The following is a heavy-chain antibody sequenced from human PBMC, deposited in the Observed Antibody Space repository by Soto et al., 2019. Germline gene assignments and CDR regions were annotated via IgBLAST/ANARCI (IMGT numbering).Heavy chain of an antibody. Sequence: EVQLVESGGGLVQPGGSLRLSCAASGFTFSSFWMHWVRQAPGEGLVWVSRINSDGSNTNYADSVKGRFTVSRDNAKNTLNLQMNSLRAEDTAVDYCARGGVPAAMSYWGQGTLVTVSS. CDR2: INSDGSNT. D-gene: IGHD2-2*01. V-gene: IGHV3-74*01. CDR1: GFTFSSFW. J-gene: IGHJ4*02. CDR3: ARGGVPAAMSY.